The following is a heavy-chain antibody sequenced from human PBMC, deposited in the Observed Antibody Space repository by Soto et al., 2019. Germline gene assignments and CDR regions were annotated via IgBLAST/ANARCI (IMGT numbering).Heavy chain of an antibody. CDR1: GGSISSYY. D-gene: IGHD2-15*01. CDR3: ARDWGWGTGYCSGGSCYSGYYFDY. J-gene: IGHJ4*02. CDR2: IYTSGST. Sequence: QVQLQESGPGLVKPSETLSLTCTVSGGSISSYYWSWIRQPAGKGLEWIGRIYTSGSTNYNPSLKSRVTMSVDTSKNQFSLKLSSVTAADTAVYYCARDWGWGTGYCSGGSCYSGYYFDYWGQGTLVTVSS. V-gene: IGHV4-4*07.